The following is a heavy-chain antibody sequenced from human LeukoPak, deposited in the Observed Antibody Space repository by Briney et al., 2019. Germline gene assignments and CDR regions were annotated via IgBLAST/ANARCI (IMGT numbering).Heavy chain of an antibody. J-gene: IGHJ4*02. CDR3: ARYRGRYYDSRGFYWGYYFDS. D-gene: IGHD3-22*01. CDR1: GFTFSTYA. CDR2: ISGSGDST. Sequence: GGSLRLSCAASGFTFSTYAVTWVRQAPGKGLEWVSTISGSGDSTYYADSVKGRFTISRDNSKDTLYLQMSSVRVDDTAVYYCARYRGRYYDSRGFYWGYYFDSWGQGILVTVST. V-gene: IGHV3-23*01.